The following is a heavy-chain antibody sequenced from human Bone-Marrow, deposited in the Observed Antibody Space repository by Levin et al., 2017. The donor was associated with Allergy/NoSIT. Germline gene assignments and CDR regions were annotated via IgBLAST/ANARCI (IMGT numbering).Heavy chain of an antibody. CDR2: IYSDATT. CDR3: ARATAPYGARWGIDY. Sequence: GGSLRLSCAASGFTITNNYMCWVRQAPGKGLEWVAVIYSDATTYYTDSVKGRFIISRDISKNTLYLQMNSLRAEDTAVYYCARATAPYGARWGIDYWGQGTLVSVSS. D-gene: IGHD1-26*01. CDR1: GFTITNNY. J-gene: IGHJ4*02. V-gene: IGHV3-53*01.